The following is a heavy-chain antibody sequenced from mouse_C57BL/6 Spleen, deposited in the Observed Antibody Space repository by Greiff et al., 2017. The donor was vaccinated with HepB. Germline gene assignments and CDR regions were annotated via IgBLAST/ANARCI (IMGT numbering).Heavy chain of an antibody. CDR1: GYTFTSYW. CDR3: AYYYGSSQYYFDY. CDR2: INPSNGGT. J-gene: IGHJ2*01. V-gene: IGHV1-53*01. D-gene: IGHD1-1*01. Sequence: VQLQQPGTELVKPGASVKLSCKASGYTFTSYWMHWVKQRPGQVLEWIGNINPSNGGTNYNEKFKSKATLTVDKSSSTAYMQLSSLTSEDSAVYYCAYYYGSSQYYFDYWGQGTTLTVSS.